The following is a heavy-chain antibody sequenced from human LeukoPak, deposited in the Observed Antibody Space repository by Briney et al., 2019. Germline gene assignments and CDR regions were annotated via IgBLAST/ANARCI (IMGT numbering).Heavy chain of an antibody. J-gene: IGHJ4*02. V-gene: IGHV1-2*02. CDR3: ARPAWRRLMTTQSIYYFDY. Sequence: ASVKVSCKASGYTFTGYYIHWVRQAPGQGLEWMGWINPNSGGTNYAQKFQGRVTMTRDTSISTAYMELSRLRSDDTAVYYCARPAWRRLMTTQSIYYFDYWGQGTLVTVSS. CDR1: GYTFTGYY. CDR2: INPNSGGT. D-gene: IGHD4-17*01.